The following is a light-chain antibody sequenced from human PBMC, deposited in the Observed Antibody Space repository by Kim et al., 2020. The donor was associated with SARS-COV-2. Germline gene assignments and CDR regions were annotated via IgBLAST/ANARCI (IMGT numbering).Light chain of an antibody. CDR3: QKYDSAPFT. CDR1: QDISNF. V-gene: IGKV1-27*01. CDR2: SAS. Sequence: DIQLTQSPSSLSASIGDRVTITCRASQDISNFLAWYQERPGKSPRIVIYSASTLQSGVSSRFSGRGSGTDFTLTIANLQPEDVATYFCQKYDSAPFTFGPGTTVDIK. J-gene: IGKJ3*01.